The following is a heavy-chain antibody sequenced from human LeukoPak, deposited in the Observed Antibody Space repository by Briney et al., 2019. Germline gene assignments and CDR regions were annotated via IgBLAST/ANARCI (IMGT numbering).Heavy chain of an antibody. J-gene: IGHJ6*02. CDR3: ARDTGYSSGWYPTRTYGMDV. CDR1: GGTFSIYA. V-gene: IGHV1-69*13. Sequence: SVTVSCKASGGTFSIYAISWVRQAPGQGLEWMGGIIPIFGTANYAQKYQGRVTITADESRSTAYMELSSLRPEDTAVYYCARDTGYSSGWYPTRTYGMDVWGQGTTVTVSS. D-gene: IGHD6-19*01. CDR2: IIPIFGTA.